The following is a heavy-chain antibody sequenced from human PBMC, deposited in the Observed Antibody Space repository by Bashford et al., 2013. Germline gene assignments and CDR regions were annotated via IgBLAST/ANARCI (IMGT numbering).Heavy chain of an antibody. V-gene: IGHV5-51*01. Sequence: WVRQMPGKGLEWMGIIYPGDSDTRYSPSFQGQVTISADKSISTAYLQWSSLKASDTAMYYCARRSIAAAGTVLGMDVWGQGTTVTVSS. CDR2: IYPGDSDT. D-gene: IGHD6-13*01. CDR3: ARRSIAAAGTVLGMDV. J-gene: IGHJ6*02.